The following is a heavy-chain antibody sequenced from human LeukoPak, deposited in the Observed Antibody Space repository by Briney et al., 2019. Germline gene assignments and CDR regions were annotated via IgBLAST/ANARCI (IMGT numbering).Heavy chain of an antibody. D-gene: IGHD5-18*01. CDR1: GGSISSYY. CDR3: ARQNVDTAMVTNWFDP. CDR2: IYYSGST. V-gene: IGHV4-59*08. Sequence: SETLSLTCTVSGGSISSYYWSWIRQPPGKGLEWIGYIYYSGSTNYNPSLKSRVTISVDTSKNQFSLKLSSVTAADTAVYYCARQNVDTAMVTNWFDPWGQGTLVTVSS. J-gene: IGHJ5*02.